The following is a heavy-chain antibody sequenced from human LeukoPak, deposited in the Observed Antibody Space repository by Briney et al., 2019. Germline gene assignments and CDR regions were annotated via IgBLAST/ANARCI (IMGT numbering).Heavy chain of an antibody. CDR1: GFTFRSWG. Sequence: GGSLSLLCGPWGFTFRSWGMLGVRQAPGKGLEWVAVISYDGSNKYYADSVKGRFTISRDNSKNTLYLQMNSLRAEDTAVYYCAKDGCSSTSCYVNYWGQGTLVTVSS. CDR2: ISYDGSNK. D-gene: IGHD2-2*01. J-gene: IGHJ4*02. CDR3: AKDGCSSTSCYVNY. V-gene: IGHV3-30*18.